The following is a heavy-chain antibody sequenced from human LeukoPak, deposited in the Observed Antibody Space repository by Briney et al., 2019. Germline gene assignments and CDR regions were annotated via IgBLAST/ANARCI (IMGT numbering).Heavy chain of an antibody. V-gene: IGHV3-21*01. CDR3: ARDDDILTGYLFDS. CDR1: GFTFSSYS. Sequence: GGSLRLSCAASGFTFSSYSMNWVRQAPGKGLEWVASISSSSSYIYYADSVKGRFTISRGNAKNSLYLQMISLRAEDTAVSYCARDDDILTGYLFDSWGQGTLVTVSS. J-gene: IGHJ4*02. CDR2: ISSSSSYI. D-gene: IGHD3-9*01.